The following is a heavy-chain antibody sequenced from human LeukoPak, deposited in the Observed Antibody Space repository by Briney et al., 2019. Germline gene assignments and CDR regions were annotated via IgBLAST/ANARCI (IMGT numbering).Heavy chain of an antibody. V-gene: IGHV3-48*02. CDR3: ARRYCSGGNCGVGPYFDY. D-gene: IGHD2-15*01. J-gene: IGHJ4*02. CDR2: ITSGGTI. Sequence: PGESLRLSCAASGFTFSSYGMSWVRQAPGKGLEWLSHITSGGTIYYADSVKGRFTISRDNAESSLYLQMSSLRDEDTAVYYCARRYCSGGNCGVGPYFDYWGQGTLVTVSS. CDR1: GFTFSSYG.